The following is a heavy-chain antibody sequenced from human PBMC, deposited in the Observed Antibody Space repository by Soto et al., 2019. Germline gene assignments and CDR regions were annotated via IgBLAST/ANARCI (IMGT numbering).Heavy chain of an antibody. V-gene: IGHV4-34*01. Sequence: SETLSLTCAVYGGSFSGYYWSWIRQPPGKGLEWIGEINHSGRTNYNPSLKSRVTISVDTSKNHFSLKLSSVTAADTAVYYCARGRGDYVLPGNSYYYMDVWGKGTSVTSP. CDR1: GGSFSGYY. CDR2: INHSGRT. CDR3: ARGRGDYVLPGNSYYYMDV. J-gene: IGHJ6*03. D-gene: IGHD4-17*01.